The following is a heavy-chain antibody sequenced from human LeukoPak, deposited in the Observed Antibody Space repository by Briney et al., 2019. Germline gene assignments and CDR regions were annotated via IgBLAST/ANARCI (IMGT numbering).Heavy chain of an antibody. V-gene: IGHV3-7*01. CDR1: GFTFSSYW. Sequence: GGSLRLSCAASGFTFSSYWMSWVRQAPGKGLEWVANIKQDGSEKYYVDSVKGRLTISRDNAKNSLYLQMNSLRAEDKAVYYCARDVWDIVVVPAAINYYYYGMDVWGQGTTVTVSS. CDR3: ARDVWDIVVVPAAINYYYYGMDV. D-gene: IGHD2-2*01. CDR2: IKQDGSEK. J-gene: IGHJ6*02.